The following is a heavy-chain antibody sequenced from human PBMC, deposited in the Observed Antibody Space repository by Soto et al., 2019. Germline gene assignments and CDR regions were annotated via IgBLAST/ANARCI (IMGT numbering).Heavy chain of an antibody. CDR1: GTIFSNYW. CDR3: VRGNSAYHGDY. D-gene: IGHD5-12*01. J-gene: IGHJ4*02. Sequence: GGSLRLSCAASGTIFSNYWMHWVRQAPGEGLVWVSRINSDGSSTNYADSVKGRFTISRDNAKNTLYLQMNSLRAEDTAVYYCVRGNSAYHGDYWGQGTLVTVSS. CDR2: INSDGSST. V-gene: IGHV3-74*01.